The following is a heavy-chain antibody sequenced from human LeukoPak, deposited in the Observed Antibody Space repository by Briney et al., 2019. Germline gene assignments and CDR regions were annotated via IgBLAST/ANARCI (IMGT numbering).Heavy chain of an antibody. CDR3: ANDMSRVVPAAIGDY. J-gene: IGHJ4*02. D-gene: IGHD2-2*01. CDR2: IDANAKTT. CDR1: GFTFSNYW. Sequence: GGSLRLSCAASGFTFSNYWLHWVRQAPGKGLVWVSRIDANAKTTSYADSVKGRFTISTDNAKKTLYLQMNSLRVEATAVYYCANDMSRVVPAAIGDYWGQGTLVTVSS. V-gene: IGHV3-74*01.